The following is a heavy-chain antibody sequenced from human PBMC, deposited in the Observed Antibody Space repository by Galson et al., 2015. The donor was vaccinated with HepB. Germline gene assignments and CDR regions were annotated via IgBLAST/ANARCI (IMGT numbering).Heavy chain of an antibody. J-gene: IGHJ4*02. CDR1: GFTFSTYS. Sequence: SLRLSCAAYGFTFSTYSMTWVRQAPGMGLEWVSSINSVSSHIYYADSVRGRFTIPRDNAKNSLSLQMNSLRVEDTAVYYCVRARREVLRFFDSDHWGQGTLVTVSS. CDR2: INSVSSHI. CDR3: VRARREVLRFFDSDH. V-gene: IGHV3-21*01. D-gene: IGHD3-3*01.